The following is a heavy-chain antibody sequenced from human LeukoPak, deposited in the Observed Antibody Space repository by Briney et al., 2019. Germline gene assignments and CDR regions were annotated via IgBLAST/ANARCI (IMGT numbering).Heavy chain of an antibody. CDR1: GFTFSSYA. CDR3: VKDRSLWAY. J-gene: IGHJ4*02. V-gene: IGHV3-23*01. D-gene: IGHD2-21*01. CDR2: ISGSDGST. Sequence: PGGSLRLSCAASGFTFSSYAMSWVRQAPGKGLEWVSGISGSDGSTYYADSVKGRFTISRDNSRNTLYLQMNSLRAEDTAVYYCVKDRSLWAYWGQGTLVTVSS.